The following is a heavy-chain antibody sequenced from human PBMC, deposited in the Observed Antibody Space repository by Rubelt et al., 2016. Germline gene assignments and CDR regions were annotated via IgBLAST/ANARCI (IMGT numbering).Heavy chain of an antibody. CDR3: ARAGPGGNSDY. Sequence: VQLVESGGGVVQPGRSLRLSCAASGFTFTDHYMDWVRQAPGRGLEWVGRIRNKANRYTTEYAASVKGRFTISRDESQNALYMQMNSLKTEDTAVYYCARAGPGGNSDYWGQGTLVTVSS. V-gene: IGHV3-72*01. CDR1: GFTFTDHY. J-gene: IGHJ4*02. D-gene: IGHD4-23*01. CDR2: IRNKANRYTT.